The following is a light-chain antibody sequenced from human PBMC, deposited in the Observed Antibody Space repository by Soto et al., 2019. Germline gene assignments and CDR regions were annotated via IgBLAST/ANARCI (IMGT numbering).Light chain of an antibody. J-gene: IGLJ2*01. V-gene: IGLV2-23*01. CDR3: CSYAGSSTLV. Sequence: QSALTQPASVSGSPGQSITISCTGTSSDVGSYKFVYWYQQHPGKAPKLMIYEGSKRPSGVSNRFSGSKSGNTASLTISGLQAEDESDYYCCSYAGSSTLVFGGGTKVTV. CDR2: EGS. CDR1: SSDVGSYKF.